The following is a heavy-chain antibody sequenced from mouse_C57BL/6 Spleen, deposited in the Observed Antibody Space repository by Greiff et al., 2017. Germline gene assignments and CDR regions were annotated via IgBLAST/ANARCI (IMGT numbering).Heavy chain of an antibody. CDR3: ARVIYDGYAMDY. CDR1: GYSFTSGYY. V-gene: IGHV3-6*01. J-gene: IGHJ4*01. Sequence: VQLKESGPGLVKPSQSLSLTCSVTGYSFTSGYYWNWIRQFPGNKLEWMGYISYDGSNNYNPALKNRISITRDTSKNQFFLKLNSVTTEDTATYYCARVIYDGYAMDYWGQGTSVTVSS. CDR2: ISYDGSN. D-gene: IGHD2-3*01.